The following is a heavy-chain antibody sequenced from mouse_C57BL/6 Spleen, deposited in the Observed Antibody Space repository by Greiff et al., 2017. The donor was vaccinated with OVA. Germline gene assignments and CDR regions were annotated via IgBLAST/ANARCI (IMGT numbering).Heavy chain of an antibody. V-gene: IGHV3-6*01. CDR3: ARDTLFAY. CDR1: GYSITSGYY. Sequence: VQLQQSGPGLVKPSQSLSLTCSVTGYSITSGYYWNWIRQFPGNKLEWMGYISYDGSNNYNPSLKNRISITRDTSKYQFFLKLNSVTTEDTATYYCARDTLFAYWGQGTLVTVSA. CDR2: ISYDGSN. J-gene: IGHJ3*01.